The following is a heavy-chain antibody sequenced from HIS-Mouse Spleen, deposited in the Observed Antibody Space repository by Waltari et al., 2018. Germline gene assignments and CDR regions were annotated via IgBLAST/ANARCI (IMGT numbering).Heavy chain of an antibody. CDR1: GGSISSSSYY. CDR3: AREIPYSSSWYDWYFDL. Sequence: QLQLQESGPGLVKPSATLSLTCTVSGGSISSSSYYCGWIRQPPGKGLEWIGSIYYSGSTYYNPSLKSRVTISVDTSKTQFSLKLSSVTAADTAVYYCAREIPYSSSWYDWYFDLWGRGTLVTVSS. D-gene: IGHD6-13*01. J-gene: IGHJ2*01. CDR2: IYYSGST. V-gene: IGHV4-39*07.